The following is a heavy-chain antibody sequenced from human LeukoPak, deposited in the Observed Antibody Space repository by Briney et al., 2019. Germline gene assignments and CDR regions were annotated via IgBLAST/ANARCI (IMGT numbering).Heavy chain of an antibody. CDR1: GFTFSSYW. CDR2: INSDGSST. Sequence: GGSLGLSCAASGFTFSSYWMHWVRQAPGKGLVWVSRINSDGSSTSYADPVKGRFTISRDNAKNTLYLQMNSLRAEDTAVYYCARDGGGSSSLPYYYYYYYMDVWGKGTTVTVSS. J-gene: IGHJ6*03. D-gene: IGHD6-6*01. CDR3: ARDGGGSSSLPYYYYYYYMDV. V-gene: IGHV3-74*01.